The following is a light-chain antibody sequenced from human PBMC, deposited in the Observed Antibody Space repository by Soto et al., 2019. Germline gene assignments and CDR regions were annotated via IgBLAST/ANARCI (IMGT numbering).Light chain of an antibody. CDR3: QSYDSGVSASV. J-gene: IGLJ2*01. V-gene: IGLV1-40*01. Sequence: QSVLTQPPSVSGAPGQRVSISCSGSSSNIGAVFDVHWYQQFPGAATKLLIYSDVNRPSGVPYRFSASKSGTSASLTITGLQTEDEAHYYCQSYDSGVSASVFGGGTKLTVL. CDR2: SDV. CDR1: SSNIGAVFD.